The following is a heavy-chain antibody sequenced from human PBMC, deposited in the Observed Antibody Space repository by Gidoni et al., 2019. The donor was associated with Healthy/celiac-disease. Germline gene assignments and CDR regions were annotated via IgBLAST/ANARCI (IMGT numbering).Heavy chain of an antibody. CDR1: GFTFSSYA. J-gene: IGHJ6*03. Sequence: VQLVESGGGVVQPGRSLRLSCAASGFTFSSYAMHWVRQAPGKGLEWVAVISYDGSNKYYADSVKGRFTISRDNSKNTLYLQMNSLRAEDTAVYYCARAAAGYYYMDVWGKGTTVTVSS. CDR2: ISYDGSNK. V-gene: IGHV3-30-3*01. CDR3: ARAAAGYYYMDV. D-gene: IGHD6-13*01.